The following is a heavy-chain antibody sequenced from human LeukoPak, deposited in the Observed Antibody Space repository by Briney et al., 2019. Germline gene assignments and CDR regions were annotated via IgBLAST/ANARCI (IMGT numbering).Heavy chain of an antibody. CDR3: ARHGYYYYYMDV. J-gene: IGHJ6*03. V-gene: IGHV4-39*01. CDR1: GDSISSTSYY. CDR2: IYYSAST. Sequence: SETLSLTCTVSGDSISSTSYYWGWIRQPPGKGLEWIGTIYYSASTYYTPSLKSRVTISVDTSKNQFSLKLSSVTAADTAVYYCARHGYYYYYMDVWGKGITVTVSS.